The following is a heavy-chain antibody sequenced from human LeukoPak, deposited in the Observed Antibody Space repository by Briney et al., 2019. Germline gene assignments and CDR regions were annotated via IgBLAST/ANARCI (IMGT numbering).Heavy chain of an antibody. V-gene: IGHV4-59*01. CDR3: ARDTVTTYYYYMDV. D-gene: IGHD4-11*01. CDR2: IYYSGST. CDR1: GGSISSYY. Sequence: SETLSLTCTLSGGSISSYYWSWVRQPPGKGLEWIGYIYYSGSTNYNPSLKSRVTISVDTSKNQFSLKLSSVTAADTAVYYCARDTVTTYYYYMDVWGKGTTVTVSS. J-gene: IGHJ6*03.